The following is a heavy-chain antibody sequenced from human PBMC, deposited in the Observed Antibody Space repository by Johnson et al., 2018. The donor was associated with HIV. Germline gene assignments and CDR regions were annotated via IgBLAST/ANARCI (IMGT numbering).Heavy chain of an antibody. D-gene: IGHD6-6*01. CDR1: GFTFTDYY. V-gene: IGHV3-11*04. CDR3: ARELVRYAFDI. J-gene: IGHJ3*02. Sequence: VQPVESGASLVQPGGSMRLSCAASGFTFTDYYMTWIRQAPGKGLEWVSYISNSCSHISYAASVKGRFSITRDNAKNSLYLQMNSLRAEDTAVYYCARELVRYAFDIWGQGTMVTVSS. CDR2: ISNSCSHI.